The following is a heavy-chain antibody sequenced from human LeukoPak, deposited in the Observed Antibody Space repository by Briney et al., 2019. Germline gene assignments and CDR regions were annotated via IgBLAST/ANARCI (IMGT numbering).Heavy chain of an antibody. CDR3: ARDGLTGDERFDP. J-gene: IGHJ5*02. Sequence: ASVKVSCKASGYTFTSYGISWVRQAPGQGLEWMGWISAYNDNTSYSQKFQGRVTMTTDTSTSTAYMELRSLRSDDTAVYYCARDGLTGDERFDPWGQGTLVTVSS. CDR2: ISAYNDNT. CDR1: GYTFTSYG. D-gene: IGHD7-27*01. V-gene: IGHV1-18*01.